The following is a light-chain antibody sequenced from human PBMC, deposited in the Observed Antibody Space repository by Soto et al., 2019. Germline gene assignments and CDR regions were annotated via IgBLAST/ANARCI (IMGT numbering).Light chain of an antibody. J-gene: IGLJ7*01. CDR2: EVV. Sequence: QSALTQPAPVSGSPGQSITISCTGTSSDVGGYNYVSWYQHHPGKAPKLMIYEVVNRPSGVSNRFSGSKSGITASLTISGLQAEDEADYYCTSYTSSSPLVFGTGTQLTVL. CDR3: TSYTSSSPLV. V-gene: IGLV2-14*01. CDR1: SSDVGGYNY.